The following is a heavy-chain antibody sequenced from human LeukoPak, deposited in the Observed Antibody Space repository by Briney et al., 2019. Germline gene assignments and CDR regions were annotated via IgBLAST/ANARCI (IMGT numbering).Heavy chain of an antibody. D-gene: IGHD2-15*01. CDR2: INPSGGST. V-gene: IGHV1-46*01. CDR3: ARDPYRPRSCSGGSCYSGWFAP. J-gene: IGHJ5*02. Sequence: ASVKVSCKASGYTFTSYYMHWVRQAPGQGLEWMGIINPSGGSTSYAQKFQGRVTMTRDTSTSTVYMELSSLRSEDTAVYYCARDPYRPRSCSGGSCYSGWFAPWGQGTLVTVSS. CDR1: GYTFTSYY.